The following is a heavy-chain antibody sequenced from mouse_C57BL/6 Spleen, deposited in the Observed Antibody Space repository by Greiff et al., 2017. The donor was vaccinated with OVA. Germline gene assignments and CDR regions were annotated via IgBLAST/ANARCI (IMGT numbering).Heavy chain of an antibody. V-gene: IGHV1-52*01. J-gene: IGHJ3*01. Sequence: QVQLKQPGAELVRPGSSVKLSCKASGYTFTSYWMHWVKQRPIQGLEWIGNIDPSDSETHYNQKFKDKATLTVDKSSSTAYMQLSSLTSEDSAVYYCARGDDYSEGFAYWGQGTLVTVSA. CDR2: IDPSDSET. CDR3: ARGDDYSEGFAY. D-gene: IGHD2-4*01. CDR1: GYTFTSYW.